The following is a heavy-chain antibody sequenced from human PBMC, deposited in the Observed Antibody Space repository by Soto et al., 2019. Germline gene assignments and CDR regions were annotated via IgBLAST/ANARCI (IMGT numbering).Heavy chain of an antibody. Sequence: GGSLRLSCAASGFTFSSYAMSWVRQAPGKGLEWVSAISGSGGSTYCADSVKGRFTISRDNSKNTLYLQMNSLRAEDTAVYYCANAKDIVVVVAAPPHYWGQGTLVTVSS. CDR2: ISGSGGST. V-gene: IGHV3-23*01. CDR1: GFTFSSYA. D-gene: IGHD2-15*01. CDR3: ANAKDIVVVVAAPPHY. J-gene: IGHJ4*02.